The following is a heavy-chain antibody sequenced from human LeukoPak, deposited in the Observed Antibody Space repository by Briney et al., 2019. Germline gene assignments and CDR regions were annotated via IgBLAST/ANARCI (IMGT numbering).Heavy chain of an antibody. V-gene: IGHV1-8*01. D-gene: IGHD3-22*01. CDR1: GYTFTSYG. Sequence: EASVKVSCKASGYTFTSYGINWVRQATGQGLEWMGWMNPNSGNTGYAQKFQGRVTMTRNTSISTAYMELSSLRSEDTAVYYCARGRWEYYDSSGYYTDYWGQGTLVTVSS. CDR3: ARGRWEYYDSSGYYTDY. CDR2: MNPNSGNT. J-gene: IGHJ4*02.